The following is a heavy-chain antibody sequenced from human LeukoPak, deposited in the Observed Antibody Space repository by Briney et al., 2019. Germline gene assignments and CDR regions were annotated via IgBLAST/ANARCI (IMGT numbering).Heavy chain of an antibody. Sequence: GGSLRLSCAASGFSFSSYAMSWVRQAPGEGLEWVSAISESGGNTYYADSVKGRFTISRDNSKNTLYLQMNSLRAEDTAVYYCARDFYYDSSGYQGHDAFDIWGQGTMVTVSS. CDR1: GFSFSSYA. V-gene: IGHV3-23*01. D-gene: IGHD3-22*01. J-gene: IGHJ3*02. CDR3: ARDFYYDSSGYQGHDAFDI. CDR2: ISESGGNT.